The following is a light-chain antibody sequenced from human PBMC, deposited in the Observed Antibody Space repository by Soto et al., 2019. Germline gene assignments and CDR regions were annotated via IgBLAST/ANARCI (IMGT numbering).Light chain of an antibody. J-gene: IGLJ2*01. CDR1: SSDVGGYNY. CDR3: SSFAGNNTLV. V-gene: IGLV2-8*01. Sequence: QSALTQPPSASGSPGQSVTISCTGTSSDVGGYNYVSWYQQHPGKAPKLMISEVSKRPSGVPDRFSGSKSGNPASLTVSGLQAEEEAAYYCSSFAGNNTLVFGGGTKLTVL. CDR2: EVS.